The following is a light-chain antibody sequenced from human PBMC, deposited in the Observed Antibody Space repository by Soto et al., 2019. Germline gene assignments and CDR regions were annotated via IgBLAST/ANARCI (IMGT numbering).Light chain of an antibody. CDR2: GAS. Sequence: EIVMTQSPATLSVSPGERATLSCRASQSVYSNLAWYQQKPGQAPRLLIYGASTRATGIPARFSGSGSGTEFTLTISSLQPEDFAVYHCQQYNKWPLTFSGGTKVEIK. CDR1: QSVYSN. J-gene: IGKJ4*01. CDR3: QQYNKWPLT. V-gene: IGKV3-15*01.